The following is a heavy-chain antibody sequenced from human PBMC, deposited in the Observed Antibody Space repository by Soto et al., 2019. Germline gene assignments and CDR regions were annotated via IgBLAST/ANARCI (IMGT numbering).Heavy chain of an antibody. CDR2: IDPSDSYP. CDR3: ARLQAAAGDNDLTFDY. CDR1: GYSFTSYW. V-gene: IGHV5-10-1*01. J-gene: IGHJ4*02. D-gene: IGHD6-13*01. Sequence: GDSLKISCKCSGYSFTSYWMSWVRQMPGKVLEWMGRIDPSDSYPNHSPSFQGHVTISADKSISTAYLQWSSLKASDTAMYYCARLQAAAGDNDLTFDYWGQGTLVTVSS.